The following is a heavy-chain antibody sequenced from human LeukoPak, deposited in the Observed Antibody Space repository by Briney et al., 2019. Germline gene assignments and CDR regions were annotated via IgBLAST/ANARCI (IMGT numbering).Heavy chain of an antibody. V-gene: IGHV4-39*01. CDR1: GGFISSSNYN. D-gene: IGHD6-19*01. CDR3: ARVLRGSSGWTPFDF. J-gene: IGHJ4*02. Sequence: PSETQSLTCIVSGGFISSSNYNWDWIRQPPGKRLEWIGSIYYSGSTHYTSSLKSRVTISVDTSKNQISLKLSSVTAADTAVYYCARVLRGSSGWTPFDFWGQGTLVTVSS. CDR2: IYYSGST.